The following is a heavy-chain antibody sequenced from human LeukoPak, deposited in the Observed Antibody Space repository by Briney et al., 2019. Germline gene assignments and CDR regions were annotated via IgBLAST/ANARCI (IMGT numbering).Heavy chain of an antibody. D-gene: IGHD2-2*01. J-gene: IGHJ4*02. Sequence: SQTLSLTCAISGDSVSSTAWNWIRQSPSRGLEWLGRTYYRSKWYNDYAVSVKSRITINPDTSKNQFSLQLNSVTPEDTAAYYCARGGRGYCTSSSCYFDYWGQGTLVTVSS. V-gene: IGHV6-1*01. CDR3: ARGGRGYCTSSSCYFDY. CDR1: GDSVSSTA. CDR2: TYYRSKWYN.